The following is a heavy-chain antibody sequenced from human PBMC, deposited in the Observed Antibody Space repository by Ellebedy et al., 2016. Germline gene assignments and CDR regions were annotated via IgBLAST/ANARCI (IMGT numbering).Heavy chain of an antibody. CDR1: GFTFSNYG. J-gene: IGHJ4*02. CDR2: INDRGVNT. CDR3: ARAALDSSGYYHHFDY. D-gene: IGHD3-22*01. V-gene: IGHV3-23*01. Sequence: GESLKISCTGSGFTFSNYGMAWVRQAPGKGLQWVSTINDRGVNTHYADSAKGRFTISRDNAKNSLFLQMNSLRLDDTALYYCARAALDSSGYYHHFDYWGQGALVTVSS.